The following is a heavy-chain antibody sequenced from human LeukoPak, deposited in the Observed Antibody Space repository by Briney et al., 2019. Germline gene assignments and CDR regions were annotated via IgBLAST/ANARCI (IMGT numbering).Heavy chain of an antibody. CDR3: ARGYSGLY. V-gene: IGHV3-11*04. Sequence: PGVSLRLSCAASGFTLNDYHMSWLRQAPGKGLEGTSYISSDGNSLYYADPVKGRFTISRDTAKNALYLQMNSLRAEDTAIYYCARGYSGLYWGQGTLVTVSS. CDR1: GFTLNDYH. D-gene: IGHD1-1*01. J-gene: IGHJ4*02. CDR2: ISSDGNSL.